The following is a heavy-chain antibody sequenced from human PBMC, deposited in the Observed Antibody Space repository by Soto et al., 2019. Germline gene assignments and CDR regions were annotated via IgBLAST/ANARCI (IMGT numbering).Heavy chain of an antibody. CDR2: IYPGESDT. CDR1: GYSFTSYW. D-gene: IGHD1-7*01. V-gene: IGHV5-51*01. Sequence: GDSLKISCKGSGYSFTSYWIGWVRQMPGKGLEWMGIIYPGESDTRYSPSFQGQVTISADKSISTAYLQWSSLKASDTAMYYCARLPYNWNYNDYYYGMDVLGQGTTVTVSS. J-gene: IGHJ6*02. CDR3: ARLPYNWNYNDYYYGMDV.